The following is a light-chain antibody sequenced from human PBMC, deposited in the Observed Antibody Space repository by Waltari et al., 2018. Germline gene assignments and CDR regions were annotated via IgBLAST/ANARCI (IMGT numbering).Light chain of an antibody. CDR3: NSYAGSSSWV. Sequence: QSALTQPASVSGSPGQSITISCTGTSSEVGFYNYVSWYQQHPGKAPKLIIYDVSERPSGVSDRFSGSKSGNTASLTISGLQAEDEADYYCNSYAGSSSWVFGGGTKLTVL. J-gene: IGLJ3*02. V-gene: IGLV2-14*01. CDR1: SSEVGFYNY. CDR2: DVS.